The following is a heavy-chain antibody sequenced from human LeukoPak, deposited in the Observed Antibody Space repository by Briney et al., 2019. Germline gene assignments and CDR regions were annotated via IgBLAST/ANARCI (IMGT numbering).Heavy chain of an antibody. J-gene: IGHJ4*02. V-gene: IGHV4-39*07. CDR2: IYYNGST. CDR1: GGSISSSSYY. CDR3: ATSGYRLIEFDY. D-gene: IGHD5-12*01. Sequence: SETLSLTCTVPGGSISSSSYYWGWIRQPPGKGLEWIGSIYYNGSTYYNPSLKSRVTISVDTSKNQFSLKLSSVTAADTAVYYCATSGYRLIEFDYWGQGTLVTVSS.